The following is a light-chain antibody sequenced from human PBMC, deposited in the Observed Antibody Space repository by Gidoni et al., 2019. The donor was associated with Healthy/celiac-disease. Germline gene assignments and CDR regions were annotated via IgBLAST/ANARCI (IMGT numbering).Light chain of an antibody. CDR2: GAS. Sequence: EIVLTQSPGTLSLSPGERATLSCRASQSVSSSYLAWYQQKPGQAPRLLIFGASTRATGIPDRFSGGGSGTDFTLTISRLGPEDFAVYYCQQYGSAPNTFGQGTKLEIK. CDR1: QSVSSSY. CDR3: QQYGSAPNT. V-gene: IGKV3-20*01. J-gene: IGKJ2*01.